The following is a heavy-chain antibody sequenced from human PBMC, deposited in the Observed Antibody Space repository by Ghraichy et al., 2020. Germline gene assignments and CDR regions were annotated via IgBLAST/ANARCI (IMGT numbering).Heavy chain of an antibody. D-gene: IGHD3-22*01. CDR2: ISGSGTNT. CDR1: GFTFSSYD. J-gene: IGHJ4*02. Sequence: GGSLRLSCAASGFTFSSYDMSWVRQAPGKGLEWVSGISGSGTNTYNADSVKGRFTISRDNSKNTLYLQMKSLRAEDTAVYYCLYYYDSSGYFTFDYWGQGTLVTVSS. CDR3: LYYYDSSGYFTFDY. V-gene: IGHV3-23*01.